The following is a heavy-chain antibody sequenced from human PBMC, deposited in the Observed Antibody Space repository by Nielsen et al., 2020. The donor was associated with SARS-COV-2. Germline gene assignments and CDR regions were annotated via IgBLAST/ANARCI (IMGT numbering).Heavy chain of an antibody. J-gene: IGHJ5*01. CDR1: GGSISSYY. CDR2: IYYSGST. D-gene: IGHD6-19*01. V-gene: IGHV4-59*12. CDR3: ARGNSSPSWFDS. Sequence: SETLSLTCTVSGGSISSYYWSWIRQPPGKGLEWIGYIYYSGSTNYNPSLKSRVTISVDTSKNQFSLKLSSVTAADTAVYYCARGNSSPSWFDSWGQGTLVTVSS.